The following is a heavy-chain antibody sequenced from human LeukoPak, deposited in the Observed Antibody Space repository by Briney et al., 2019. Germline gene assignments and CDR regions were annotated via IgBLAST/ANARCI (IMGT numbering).Heavy chain of an antibody. D-gene: IGHD3-10*01. Sequence: PGGSLRLSCAASGFTFSSYSMNWVRQAPGKGLEWVSYISSGSSTVYYADSVKGRFTISRDNAKNSLYLQMNSLRAEDTAVYYCARVYRSPITMVRGSHYWGQGTLVTVPS. CDR2: ISSGSSTV. V-gene: IGHV3-48*01. CDR1: GFTFSSYS. J-gene: IGHJ4*02. CDR3: ARVYRSPITMVRGSHY.